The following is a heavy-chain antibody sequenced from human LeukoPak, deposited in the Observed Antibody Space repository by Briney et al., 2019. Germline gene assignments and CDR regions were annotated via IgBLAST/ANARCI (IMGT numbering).Heavy chain of an antibody. CDR1: GGTFSSYA. Sequence: SVKVSCKASGGTFSSYAISWVRQAPGQGLEWMGGIIPIFGTANYAQKFQGRVTITTDESTSTAYMELSSLRSEDTAVYYCASSTRGGYIGYDYWGQGTLVTVSS. V-gene: IGHV1-69*05. J-gene: IGHJ4*02. CDR2: IIPIFGTA. D-gene: IGHD3-22*01. CDR3: ASSTRGGYIGYDY.